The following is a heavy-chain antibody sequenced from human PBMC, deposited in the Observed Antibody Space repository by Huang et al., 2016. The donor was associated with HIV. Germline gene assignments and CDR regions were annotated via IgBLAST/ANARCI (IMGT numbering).Heavy chain of an antibody. Sequence: QVQLVQSGAEVKTPGSSVKVSCKASGGTFSKYAISWVRQAPGQGLEWMGGIIPMLGTPNYARKFQGRVTSTADDSTSTTYVEVSSLRSEDTALYYCARGQLGSYGDYDVLYWGQGTLVTVSS. CDR3: ARGQLGSYGDYDVLY. CDR2: IIPMLGTP. V-gene: IGHV1-69*13. J-gene: IGHJ4*02. D-gene: IGHD4-17*01. CDR1: GGTFSKYA.